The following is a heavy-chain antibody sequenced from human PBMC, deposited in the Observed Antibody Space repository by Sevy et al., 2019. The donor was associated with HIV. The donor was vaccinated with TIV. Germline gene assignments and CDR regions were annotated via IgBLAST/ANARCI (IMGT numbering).Heavy chain of an antibody. CDR2: MNPNSGNT. V-gene: IGHV1-8*01. CDR1: GYTFTSYD. Sequence: ASVKVSCKASGYTFTSYDINWVRQATGQGLEWMGWMNPNSGNTGYAQKFQGIVTMTRNTSISTAYMELSSLRSEDTAVYYCASLPYYDYVWGSYRYYYYDGMDVWGQGTTVTVSS. CDR3: ASLPYYDYVWGSYRYYYYDGMDV. J-gene: IGHJ6*02. D-gene: IGHD3-16*02.